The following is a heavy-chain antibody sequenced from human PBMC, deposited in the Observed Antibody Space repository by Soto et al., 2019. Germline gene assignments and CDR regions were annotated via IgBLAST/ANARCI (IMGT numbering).Heavy chain of an antibody. CDR2: IYYSGST. D-gene: IGHD3-10*01. Sequence: SETLSLTCPVSPGSLSSGDCYWSWIRQPPGKGLEWIGYIYYSGSTSYNPSLKSRVTISVDTSKNQFSLKLSSVTAADTAAYYCARDRRLLWFGEDYYYGMDVWGQGTTVTVSS. CDR1: PGSLSSGDCY. J-gene: IGHJ6*02. V-gene: IGHV4-30-4*02. CDR3: ARDRRLLWFGEDYYYGMDV.